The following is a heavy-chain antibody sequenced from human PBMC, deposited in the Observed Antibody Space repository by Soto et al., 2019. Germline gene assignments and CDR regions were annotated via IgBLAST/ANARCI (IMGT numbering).Heavy chain of an antibody. J-gene: IGHJ4*02. CDR3: AKGEMDTAMVRFDY. Sequence: EVQLVESGGGLVQPGRSLRLSCAAAGCTFDDYAMHWVRQAPGKGLEWVSGISWNSGSIGYADSVKGRFTISSDNAKNSLYLQMNSLRAEDTALYYCAKGEMDTAMVRFDYWGQGTLVTVSS. CDR2: ISWNSGSI. D-gene: IGHD5-18*01. V-gene: IGHV3-9*01. CDR1: GCTFDDYA.